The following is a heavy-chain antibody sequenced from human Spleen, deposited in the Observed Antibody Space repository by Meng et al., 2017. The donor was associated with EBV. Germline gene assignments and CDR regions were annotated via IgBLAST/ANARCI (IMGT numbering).Heavy chain of an antibody. J-gene: IGHJ4*02. D-gene: IGHD1-26*01. CDR1: GDSISSAGHY. CDR2: VYHSGST. V-gene: IGHV4-30-4*01. CDR3: ARQWEVRGPIDY. Sequence: QVQLQQSGPGLVKPSQTLSLTCAVSGDSISSAGHYWSWMRRPPGKGLEWIGEVYHSGSTNYNPSLKSRVTISVDKSKNQFSLKLSSVSAADTAVYYCARQWEVRGPIDYWGQGTLVTVSS.